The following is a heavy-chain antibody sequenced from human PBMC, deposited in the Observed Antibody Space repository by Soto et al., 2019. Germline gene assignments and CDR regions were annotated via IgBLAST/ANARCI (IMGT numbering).Heavy chain of an antibody. Sequence: GGSLRLSCAASGFTLSNFWMHWVRQAPGKGLEWVSRINSDGRSTSYVDSVKGRFTISRDNANNTLYLEMNSLRAEDTAVYFCARGGRYRENYYFGMDLWGQGTTVTVSS. D-gene: IGHD1-26*01. CDR1: GFTLSNFW. V-gene: IGHV3-74*01. CDR3: ARGGRYRENYYFGMDL. CDR2: INSDGRST. J-gene: IGHJ6*02.